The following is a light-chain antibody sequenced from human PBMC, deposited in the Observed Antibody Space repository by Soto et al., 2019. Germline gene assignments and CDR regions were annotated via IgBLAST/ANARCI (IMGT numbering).Light chain of an antibody. CDR1: QGISSY. Sequence: IQLTHSPSSLSASVLYIVTITFRSSQGISSYLTWYQQKPGKAPKLLIYAASTLQSGVPSRFSGSGSGTDFTLTISSLQSEDFAVYYCQQYKNWPSINFGQGTRLEIK. J-gene: IGKJ5*01. CDR3: QQYKNWPSIN. CDR2: AAS. V-gene: IGKV1-9*01.